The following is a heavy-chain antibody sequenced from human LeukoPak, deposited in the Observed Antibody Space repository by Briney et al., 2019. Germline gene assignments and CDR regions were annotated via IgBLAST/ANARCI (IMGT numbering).Heavy chain of an antibody. Sequence: QSGGSLSLSCAASGFTFSSYAMSWVRQAPGKGLEWVSAISGSGGSTYYADSVKGRFTISRDNSKNTLYLQMNSLRAEDTAVYYCAKDYNYYGSGSSFDYWGQGTLVTVSS. V-gene: IGHV3-23*01. CDR3: AKDYNYYGSGSSFDY. CDR2: ISGSGGST. J-gene: IGHJ4*02. CDR1: GFTFSSYA. D-gene: IGHD3-10*01.